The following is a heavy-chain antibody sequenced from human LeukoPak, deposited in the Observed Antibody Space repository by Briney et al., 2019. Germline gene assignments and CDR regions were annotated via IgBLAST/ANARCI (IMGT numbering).Heavy chain of an antibody. CDR1: GGSISSSSYY. Sequence: SETLSLTCTVSGGSISSSSYYWGWIRQPPGKGLEWIGSIYYSGSTYYNPSLKSRVTISVDTSKNQFSLKLSSVTAADTAVYYCARDSSWHVPVPENPVAFDYWGQGTLVTVSS. CDR3: ARDSSWHVPVPENPVAFDY. D-gene: IGHD6-13*01. CDR2: IYYSGST. J-gene: IGHJ4*02. V-gene: IGHV4-39*07.